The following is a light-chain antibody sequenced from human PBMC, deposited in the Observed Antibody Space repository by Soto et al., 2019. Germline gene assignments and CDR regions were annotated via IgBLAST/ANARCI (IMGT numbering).Light chain of an antibody. CDR1: SSDVGAYNY. J-gene: IGLJ2*01. V-gene: IGLV2-14*01. CDR3: SSYASSSTVL. Sequence: QSALTQPASVSGSPGQSITISCTGTSSDVGAYNYVSWYQQHPVKAPKLMIYDVSSRPSGISTRFSGSKSGNTASLTISGVQADEEADYYRSSYASSSTVLFGGGTKLTVL. CDR2: DVS.